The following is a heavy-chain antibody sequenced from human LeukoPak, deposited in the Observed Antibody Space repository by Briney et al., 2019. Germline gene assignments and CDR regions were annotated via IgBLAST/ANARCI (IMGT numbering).Heavy chain of an antibody. J-gene: IGHJ5*02. CDR1: GGSISSGGYY. D-gene: IGHD3-16*02. CDR3: ASLNFMITFGGVIARPSNWFDP. CDR2: IYYSGST. V-gene: IGHV4-31*03. Sequence: SETLSLTCTVSGGSISSGGYYWSWIRQHPGKGLEWIGYIYYSGSTYYNPSLKSRVTISVDTSKNQFSLKLSSVTAADTAVYYCASLNFMITFGGVIARPSNWFDPWGQGTLVTVSS.